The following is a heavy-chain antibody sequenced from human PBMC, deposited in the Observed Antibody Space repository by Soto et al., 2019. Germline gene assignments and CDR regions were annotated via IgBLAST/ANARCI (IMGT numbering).Heavy chain of an antibody. V-gene: IGHV3-11*01. J-gene: IGHJ3*02. CDR3: ARSSGGYEADAFDM. Sequence: QVQLVESGGGLVQPGGSLRLSCAASGFTFGDYEMSWIRQAAGKGPEWVSFLSRRGNTIYYADSVKGRFSIARENAENSLYLQTESLTAEDTATYFCARSSGGYEADAFDMGAEGTMVTVS. D-gene: IGHD6-19*01. CDR2: LSRRGNTI. CDR1: GFTFGDYE.